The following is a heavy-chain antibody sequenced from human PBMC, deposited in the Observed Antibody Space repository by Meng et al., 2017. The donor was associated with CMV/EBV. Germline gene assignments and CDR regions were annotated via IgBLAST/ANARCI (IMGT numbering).Heavy chain of an antibody. D-gene: IGHD7-27*01. CDR2: ISSSGSTI. V-gene: IGHV3-48*03. CDR3: ASSGDHDAFDI. Sequence: GESLKISCAASGFTFSSYEMNRVRQALGKGLAWVSYISSSGSTIYYADSVKGRFTISRDNAKNSLYLQMNSLRAEDTAVYYCASSGDHDAFDIWGQGTMVTVSS. CDR1: GFTFSSYE. J-gene: IGHJ3*02.